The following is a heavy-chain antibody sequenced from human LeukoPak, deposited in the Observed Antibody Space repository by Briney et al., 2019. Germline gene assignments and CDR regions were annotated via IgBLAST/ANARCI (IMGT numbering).Heavy chain of an antibody. V-gene: IGHV4-34*01. Sequence: PSETLSLTCAVYGGSFSGYYWSWIRQPPGKGLEWIGEINHSGSTNYNPSLKSRVTISLDTSKNQFSLKLSSVTAADTAVYYCARRKAVRPRDYYFDYWGQGTLVTVSS. D-gene: IGHD6-6*01. J-gene: IGHJ4*02. CDR2: INHSGST. CDR3: ARRKAVRPRDYYFDY. CDR1: GGSFSGYY.